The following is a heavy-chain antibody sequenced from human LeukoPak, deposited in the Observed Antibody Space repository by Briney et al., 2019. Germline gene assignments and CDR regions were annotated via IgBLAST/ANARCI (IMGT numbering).Heavy chain of an antibody. V-gene: IGHV4-39*01. D-gene: IGHD2-21*01. J-gene: IGHJ3*01. CDR3: ARKPHYSSTFDV. CDR1: GGAINRIRYY. CDR2: MHPSMSP. Sequence: KTSVTQTLTCTVSGGAINRIRYYCAWIRQPPGKGRDWILNMHPSMSPYYNPSPMRQVPISVDTSKIQFSLSLTTGTPAHRSVCFCARKPHYSSTFDVWGQGTMVSVSS.